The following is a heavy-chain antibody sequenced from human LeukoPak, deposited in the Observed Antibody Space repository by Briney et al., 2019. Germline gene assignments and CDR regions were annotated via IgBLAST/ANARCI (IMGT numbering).Heavy chain of an antibody. CDR3: AHEVVTGTIAGYLLY. Sequence: SGPTLVKPTQTLTLTCTFSGFSLSTSGVGVGWIRQPPGKALEWLAVIYWHDDKRYSPFLKSRLTITKDTSNNQVVLTMTNVDPVDTATYYCAHEVVTGTIAGYLLYWGQGTLVTVSS. J-gene: IGHJ4*02. CDR1: GFSLSTSGVG. CDR2: IYWHDDK. V-gene: IGHV2-5*01. D-gene: IGHD2-21*02.